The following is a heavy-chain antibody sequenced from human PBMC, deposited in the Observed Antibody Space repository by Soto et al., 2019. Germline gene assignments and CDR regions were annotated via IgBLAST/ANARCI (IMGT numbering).Heavy chain of an antibody. CDR2: INHSGST. CDR3: ARGRIPSYSSGWWRWFDP. CDR1: GGSFSGYY. J-gene: IGHJ5*02. V-gene: IGHV4-34*01. Sequence: QVQLQQWGAGLLKPSETLSLTCAVYGGSFSGYYWSWIRQPPGKGLEWIGEINHSGSTNYNPSLKSRVTISVDTSKNQFSLKLSSVTAADTAVYYCARGRIPSYSSGWWRWFDPWGQGTLVTVSS. D-gene: IGHD6-19*01.